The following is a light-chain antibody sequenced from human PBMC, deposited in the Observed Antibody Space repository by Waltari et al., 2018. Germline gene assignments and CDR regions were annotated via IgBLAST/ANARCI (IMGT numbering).Light chain of an antibody. V-gene: IGLV3-1*01. CDR3: QTYDGTTIL. Sequence: CNQQKPGPAPFLVIYQENNRPSLYAERFSGPGSGTTAALTISGTQVCDEADYYCQTYDGTTILFGGGTKLTVL. CDR2: QEN. J-gene: IGLJ2*01.